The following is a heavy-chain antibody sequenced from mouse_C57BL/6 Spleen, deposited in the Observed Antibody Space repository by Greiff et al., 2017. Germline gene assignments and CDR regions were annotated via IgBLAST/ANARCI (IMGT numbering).Heavy chain of an antibody. J-gene: IGHJ4*01. V-gene: IGHV14-3*01. CDR3: ASYYGSSYGAMDY. Sequence: EVKLVESVAELVRPGASVKLSCTASGFNIKNTYMHWVKQRPEQGLEWIGRIDPANGNTKYAPKFQGKATITADTSSNTAYLQLSSLTSEDTAIYYCASYYGSSYGAMDYWGQGTSVTVSS. D-gene: IGHD1-1*01. CDR1: GFNIKNTY. CDR2: IDPANGNT.